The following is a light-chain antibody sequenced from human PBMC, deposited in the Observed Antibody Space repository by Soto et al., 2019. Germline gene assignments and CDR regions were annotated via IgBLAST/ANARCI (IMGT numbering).Light chain of an antibody. V-gene: IGLV2-14*03. Sequence: QSALTQPASVSGSPGQSITISCTGTSSDVGVYNYVSWYQQHADKAPKLLIYDVSSRSSGISDRFSGSKSGNTASLTIIGLQAEDEADYYCSSYAGTSIPYVLFGGGTKLTVL. CDR1: SSDVGVYNY. CDR2: DVS. CDR3: SSYAGTSIPYVL. J-gene: IGLJ3*02.